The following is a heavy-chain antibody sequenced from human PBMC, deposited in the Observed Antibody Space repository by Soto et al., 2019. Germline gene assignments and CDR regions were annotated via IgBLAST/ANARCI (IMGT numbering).Heavy chain of an antibody. CDR3: ARDGIAARPTPDY. V-gene: IGHV1-18*01. D-gene: IGHD6-6*01. CDR1: GYTFTSYG. Sequence: QVQLVQSGAEVKKPGASVTVSCKASGYTFTSYGINWVRQAPGQGLEWMGWISGYNGNTKYAQKFQGRVTMTTDTSTMTAYLELSSLRSDDTAMFYCARDGIAARPTPDYWGQGPLVTFSS. J-gene: IGHJ4*02. CDR2: ISGYNGNT.